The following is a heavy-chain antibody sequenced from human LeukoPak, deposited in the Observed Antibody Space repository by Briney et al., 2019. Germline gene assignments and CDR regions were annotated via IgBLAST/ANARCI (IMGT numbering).Heavy chain of an antibody. CDR2: INHSGST. D-gene: IGHD4-11*01. V-gene: IGHV4-34*01. Sequence: PSETLSLTCAVYGGPFSGYYWSWIRQPPGKGLEWIGEINHSGSTNYNPSLKSRVTISVDTSKNQFSLKLSSVTAADTAVYYCARQGYSNYYGMDVWGQGTTVTVSS. CDR3: ARQGYSNYYGMDV. J-gene: IGHJ6*02. CDR1: GGPFSGYY.